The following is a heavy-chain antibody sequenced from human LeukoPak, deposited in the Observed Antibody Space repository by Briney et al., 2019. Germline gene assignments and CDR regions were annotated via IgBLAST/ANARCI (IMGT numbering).Heavy chain of an antibody. CDR2: INPNSGGT. J-gene: IGHJ6*03. V-gene: IGHV1-2*02. Sequence: RASVKVSCKASGYTFTSYYMHWVRQAPGQGLEWMGWINPNSGGTNYAQRFQGRVTMTRDTSISTAYMELSRLRSDDTAVYYCARESTPDYYYYYMDVWGKGTTVTVSS. CDR1: GYTFTSYY. CDR3: ARESTPDYYYYYMDV.